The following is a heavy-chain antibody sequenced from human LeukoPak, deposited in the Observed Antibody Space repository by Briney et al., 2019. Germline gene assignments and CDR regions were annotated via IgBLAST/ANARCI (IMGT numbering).Heavy chain of an antibody. CDR3: ARALRNYGDYPFDY. Sequence: SETLSLTCTVSGYSISSGYYWAWIRPPPGKGLEWIGYIYHSGSTNYNPSLKSRVTISVDTSKNQFSLKLSSVTAADTAVYYCARALRNYGDYPFDYWGQGTLVTVSS. CDR1: GYSISSGYY. CDR2: IYHSGST. D-gene: IGHD4-17*01. V-gene: IGHV4-38-2*02. J-gene: IGHJ4*02.